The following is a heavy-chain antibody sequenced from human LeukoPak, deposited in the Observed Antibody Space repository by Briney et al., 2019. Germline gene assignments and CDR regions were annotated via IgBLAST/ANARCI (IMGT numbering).Heavy chain of an antibody. D-gene: IGHD6-13*01. CDR3: ARAPRSSSWTVDY. V-gene: IGHV1-18*04. Sequence: ASVKVSCTASGYTFTPYYMHWVRQAPGQGLEWVGWISAYNGNTNYAQKLQGRVTMTTDTSTSTAYMELRSLRSDDTAVYYCARAPRSSSWTVDYWGQGTLVTVSS. CDR2: ISAYNGNT. CDR1: GYTFTPYY. J-gene: IGHJ4*02.